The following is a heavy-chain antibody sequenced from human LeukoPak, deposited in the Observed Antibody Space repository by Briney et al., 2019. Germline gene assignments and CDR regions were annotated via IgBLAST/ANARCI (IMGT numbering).Heavy chain of an antibody. J-gene: IGHJ4*02. V-gene: IGHV4-34*01. CDR2: INHRGST. D-gene: IGHD3-16*02. Sequence: PSETLSLTCAVYGGSFSGYYWNWIRQPPGKGLEWIGEINHRGSTDYNPSLKSRVSISVDTSKNQFSLKLSSVTAADTAVCYCARGRTTYDYVWGSYRPPDYWGQGTLVTVSS. CDR1: GGSFSGYY. CDR3: ARGRTTYDYVWGSYRPPDY.